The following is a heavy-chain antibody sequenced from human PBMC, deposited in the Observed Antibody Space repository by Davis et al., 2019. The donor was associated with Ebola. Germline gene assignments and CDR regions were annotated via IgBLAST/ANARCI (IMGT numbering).Heavy chain of an antibody. CDR1: GFTVSSNY. D-gene: IGHD5-18*01. J-gene: IGHJ2*01. CDR2: IYRGGST. Sequence: GGSLRLSCAASGFTVSSNYMSWVRQAPGKGLEWVSVIYRGGSTYYADSVQGRFTISRDNSKNTLYLQMNSLRAEDTAVYYCARAGVDTAMAVYWYFDLWGRGTLVSVSS. CDR3: ARAGVDTAMAVYWYFDL. V-gene: IGHV3-53*01.